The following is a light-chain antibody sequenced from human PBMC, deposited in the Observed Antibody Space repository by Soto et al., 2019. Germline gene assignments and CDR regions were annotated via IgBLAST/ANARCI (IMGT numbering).Light chain of an antibody. V-gene: IGKV3-15*01. Sequence: EIVMTQSPATLSVSPGQRVTLSCRASQSVGSSLAWYQQKPGLAPRLLIYGASTRATDIPARFSGSVSGTAFTLTISSLQSEVFANYYCQQYDNWPPFTFGQGTKLEIK. CDR2: GAS. J-gene: IGKJ2*01. CDR3: QQYDNWPPFT. CDR1: QSVGSS.